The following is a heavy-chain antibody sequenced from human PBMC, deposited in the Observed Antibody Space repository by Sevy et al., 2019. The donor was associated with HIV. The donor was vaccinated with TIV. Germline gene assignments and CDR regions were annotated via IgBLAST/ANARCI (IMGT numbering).Heavy chain of an antibody. CDR3: ARAGYYDSSGYYWGYYYYYGMDV. J-gene: IGHJ6*02. Sequence: GGSLRLSCGGSGFTFSSYWMSWVRQAPGKGLEWVANIKQDGSEKYYVDSVKGRFTISRDNAKNSLYLQMNSLRAEDTAVYYCARAGYYDSSGYYWGYYYYYGMDVWGQGTTVTVSS. CDR1: GFTFSSYW. D-gene: IGHD3-22*01. V-gene: IGHV3-7*03. CDR2: IKQDGSEK.